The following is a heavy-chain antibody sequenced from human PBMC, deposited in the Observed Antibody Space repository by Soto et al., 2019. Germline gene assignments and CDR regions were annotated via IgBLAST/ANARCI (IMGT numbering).Heavy chain of an antibody. CDR3: ARAGYYDSSGRFDY. CDR1: GYTFTSYG. CDR2: ISAYNGNT. V-gene: IGHV1-18*01. Sequence: ASVKVSCKASGYTFTSYGISWVRQVPGQGLEWMGWISAYNGNTNYAQKLQGRVTMTTDTSTSTAYMELRSLRSDDTAVYYCARAGYYDSSGRFDYWGQGTLVTVSS. J-gene: IGHJ4*02. D-gene: IGHD3-22*01.